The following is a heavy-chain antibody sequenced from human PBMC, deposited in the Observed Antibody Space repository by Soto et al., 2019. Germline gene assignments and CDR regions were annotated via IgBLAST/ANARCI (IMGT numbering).Heavy chain of an antibody. CDR1: GFTFSSYS. D-gene: IGHD3-3*01. CDR2: ISISSSYI. CDR3: ARETSVLRFLEWLGVNYMDV. Sequence: GGSLRLSCAASGFTFSSYSMNWVRQAPGKGLEWVSSISISSSYIYYADSVKGRFTISRDNAKNSLYLQMNSLRAEDTAVYYCARETSVLRFLEWLGVNYMDVWGKGTTVTVSS. J-gene: IGHJ6*03. V-gene: IGHV3-21*01.